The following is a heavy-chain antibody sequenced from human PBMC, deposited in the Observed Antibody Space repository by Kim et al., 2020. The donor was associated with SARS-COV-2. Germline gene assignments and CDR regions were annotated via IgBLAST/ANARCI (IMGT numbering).Heavy chain of an antibody. CDR3: ARGAMVRGVIITRPY. V-gene: IGHV3-33*01. CDR1: GFTFSSYG. CDR2: IWYDGSNK. J-gene: IGHJ4*02. D-gene: IGHD3-10*01. Sequence: GGSLRLSCAASGFTFSSYGMHWVRQAPGKGLEWVAVIWYDGSNKYYADSVKGRFTISRDNSKNTLYLQMNSLRAEDTAVYYCARGAMVRGVIITRPYWGQGTLVTVSS.